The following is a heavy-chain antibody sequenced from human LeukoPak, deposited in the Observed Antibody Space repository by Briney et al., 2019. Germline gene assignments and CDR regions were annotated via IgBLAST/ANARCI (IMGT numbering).Heavy chain of an antibody. CDR2: ISSNGGST. Sequence: PGGSLRLSCSASGFTFSTYAINGLRQAPGKGLEYVSAISSNGGSTYYADSVKGRFTISRDNPKNTLYLQMSSLRAEDTAVYYCARDLNYGAEYYFDYWGQGTLVTVSS. J-gene: IGHJ4*02. CDR1: GFTFSTYA. V-gene: IGHV3-64D*09. CDR3: ARDLNYGAEYYFDY. D-gene: IGHD4-11*01.